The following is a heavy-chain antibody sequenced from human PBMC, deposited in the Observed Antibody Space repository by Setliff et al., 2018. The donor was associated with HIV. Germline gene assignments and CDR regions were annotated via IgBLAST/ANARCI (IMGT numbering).Heavy chain of an antibody. V-gene: IGHV3-33*01. Sequence: LRLSCATSGFGFSRYAIHWVRQAPGKGLEWVAVIWDDGSNKYYADSVKGRFTIFRDNSKNTLYLQMNSLRAEDTAVYYCARDRVELFWDGELNYMDVWGKGTTVTVSS. J-gene: IGHJ6*03. CDR3: ARDRVELFWDGELNYMDV. D-gene: IGHD3-10*01. CDR1: GFGFSRYA. CDR2: IWDDGSNK.